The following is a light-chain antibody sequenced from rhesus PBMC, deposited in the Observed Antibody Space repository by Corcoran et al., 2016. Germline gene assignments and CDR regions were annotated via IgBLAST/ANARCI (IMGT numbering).Light chain of an antibody. CDR3: QPRNSYPWA. V-gene: IGKV1-25*01. CDR2: KAS. J-gene: IGKJ1*01. Sequence: DIQMTQSPSSLSASVGETVTITCRASQGMSSYLAWYQQKPGKAPKLLVYKASNLQSGVPSRYSGSGSGTDFTLTISSLQPEDCATYLCQPRNSYPWACGQRTKVEI. CDR1: QGMSSY.